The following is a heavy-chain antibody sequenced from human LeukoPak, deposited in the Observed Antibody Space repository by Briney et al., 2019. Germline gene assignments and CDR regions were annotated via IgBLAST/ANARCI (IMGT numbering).Heavy chain of an antibody. CDR1: GYTFTGYY. Sequence: ASVKASCKASGYTFTGYYMHWVRQAPGQGLEWMGWINPNSGGTNYAQKFQGRVTMTRDTSISTAYMELSRLRSDDTAVYYCARVPGIMGEFDYWGQGTLVTVSS. D-gene: IGHD1-1*01. J-gene: IGHJ4*02. CDR2: INPNSGGT. CDR3: ARVPGIMGEFDY. V-gene: IGHV1-2*02.